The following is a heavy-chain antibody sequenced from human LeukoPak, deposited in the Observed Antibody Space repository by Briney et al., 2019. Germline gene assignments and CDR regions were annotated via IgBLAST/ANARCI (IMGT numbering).Heavy chain of an antibody. CDR1: GGSISSSSYY. Sequence: SETLSLTCTVSGGSISSSSYYWGWLRQPPGTGLEWIGEINHSGSTNYNPSLKSRVTISVDTSKNQFSLKLSSVTAADTAVYYCARGRIQLWLENWGQGTLVTVSS. V-gene: IGHV4-39*07. J-gene: IGHJ4*02. CDR2: INHSGST. CDR3: ARGRIQLWLEN. D-gene: IGHD5-18*01.